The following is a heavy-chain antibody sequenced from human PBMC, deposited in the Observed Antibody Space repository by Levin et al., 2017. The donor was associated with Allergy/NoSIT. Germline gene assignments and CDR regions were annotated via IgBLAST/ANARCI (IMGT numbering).Heavy chain of an antibody. D-gene: IGHD5-12*01. CDR1: GYTFTGYY. Sequence: LGASVKVSCKASGYTFTGYYMHWVRQAPGQGLEWMGWINPNSGGTNYAQKFQGRVTMTRDTSISTAYMELSRLRSDDTAVYYCASYSGYDPNDAFDIWGQGTMVTVSS. CDR3: ASYSGYDPNDAFDI. V-gene: IGHV1-2*03. J-gene: IGHJ3*02. CDR2: INPNSGGT.